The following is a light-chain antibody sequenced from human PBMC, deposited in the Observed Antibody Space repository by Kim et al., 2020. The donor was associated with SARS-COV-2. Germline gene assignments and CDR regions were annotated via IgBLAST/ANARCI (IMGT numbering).Light chain of an antibody. J-gene: IGKJ3*01. V-gene: IGKV3-20*01. CDR3: QQYGRSPFT. Sequence: SPGDRATLSCRASQSVSRNYLAWYQQKPGQAPRVLSYGAASRATGISDRFSDSGSGTDFTLNISRLEPEDFAVYYCQQYGRSPFTIGPGTKVDIK. CDR2: GAA. CDR1: QSVSRNY.